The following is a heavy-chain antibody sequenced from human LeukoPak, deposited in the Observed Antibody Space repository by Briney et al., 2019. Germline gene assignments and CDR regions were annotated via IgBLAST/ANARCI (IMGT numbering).Heavy chain of an antibody. Sequence: GGSLRLSCAASGFTFSPYWMHWVRQPPGKGLVWVSRISGDGSTTTYADSVKGRFTISRENAKNTLSLQMNSLTAEDTAVYYCARSMVPFFEDWGQGTLVTVSS. CDR1: GFTFSPYW. CDR2: ISGDGSTT. D-gene: IGHD4/OR15-4a*01. CDR3: ARSMVPFFED. J-gene: IGHJ4*02. V-gene: IGHV3-74*01.